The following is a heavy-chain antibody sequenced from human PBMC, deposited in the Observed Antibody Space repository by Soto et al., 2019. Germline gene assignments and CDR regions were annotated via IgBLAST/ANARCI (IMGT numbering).Heavy chain of an antibody. CDR2: IKRDGSDM. D-gene: IGHD6-19*01. J-gene: IGHJ3*02. CDR1: GFTFSDYW. Sequence: EVYLVESGGGLVQPGGSLRLSCAASGFTFSDYWMTCVRQAPGKGLEWVANIKRDGSDMFYVDSVKGRFTISRDNAKNSLYLQLNSLRAEDTAVYFCARSMGWRDAFDIWGQETTVTVSS. V-gene: IGHV3-7*03. CDR3: ARSMGWRDAFDI.